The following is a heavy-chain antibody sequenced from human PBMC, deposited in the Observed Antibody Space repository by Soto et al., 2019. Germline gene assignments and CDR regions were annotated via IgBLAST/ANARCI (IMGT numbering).Heavy chain of an antibody. J-gene: IGHJ4*02. CDR2: ISYDAKAA. CDR3: VKTDDSSGWGGDY. CDR1: GFSFGNYG. D-gene: IGHD6-19*01. Sequence: FRILSCGASGFSFGNYGMRWVSPAPGKGLEGVALISYDAKAAYYADSVKGRFTISRDNSKKTVSLQMNSLRPEDTALYYCVKTDDSSGWGGDYWGQGTLVSGSS. V-gene: IGHV3-30*18.